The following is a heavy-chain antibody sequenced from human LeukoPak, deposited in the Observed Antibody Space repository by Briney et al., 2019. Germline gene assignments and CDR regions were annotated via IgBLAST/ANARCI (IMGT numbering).Heavy chain of an antibody. V-gene: IGHV1-69*13. Sequence: SVKVSCKASGGTFSSYAISWVRQAPGQGLEWMGGIVPIFDTADYAQKFQGRLTITADDSTSTAYMELSSLRAEDTAVYYCARDLLGSHTSYSSGAWDYWGQGTLVTVSS. CDR3: ARDLLGSHTSYSSGAWDY. CDR2: IVPIFDTA. CDR1: GGTFSSYA. J-gene: IGHJ4*02. D-gene: IGHD3-9*01.